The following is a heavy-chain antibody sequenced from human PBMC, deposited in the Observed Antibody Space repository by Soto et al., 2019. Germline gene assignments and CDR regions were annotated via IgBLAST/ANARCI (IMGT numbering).Heavy chain of an antibody. CDR1: GYRFTNYY. J-gene: IGHJ4*02. CDR3: ARDGNFAFRGYSFAFDF. CDR2: MNLDTGGT. D-gene: IGHD5-18*01. V-gene: IGHV1-2*06. Sequence: QVQLVQSGAEVKKPGASVRVSCEASGYRFTNYYIHWVRQAPGQGLEWLGRMNLDTGGTTYAQKFQGRVTMTRDTSISTAYMEVSSVQSDDTAMYYCARDGNFAFRGYSFAFDFWGQGTLLTVSS.